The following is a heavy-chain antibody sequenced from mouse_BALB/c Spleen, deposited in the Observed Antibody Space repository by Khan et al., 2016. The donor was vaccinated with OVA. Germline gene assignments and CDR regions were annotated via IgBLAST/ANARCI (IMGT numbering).Heavy chain of an antibody. CDR2: ISPNSDGS. D-gene: IGHD1-1*01. CDR3: LRSLYYYGSAYEGFAY. CDR1: GYTFTSYV. J-gene: IGHJ3*01. V-gene: IGHV1S136*01. Sequence: VQLQQSGPELVKPGASVKMSCKASGYTFTSYVMHWVKQKPGQGLEWIGYISPNSDGSKYNEKFRGKATLTSDKSSSTAYMELSSLTSEDPAVYYCLRSLYYYGSAYEGFAYGGQGTLVTVSA.